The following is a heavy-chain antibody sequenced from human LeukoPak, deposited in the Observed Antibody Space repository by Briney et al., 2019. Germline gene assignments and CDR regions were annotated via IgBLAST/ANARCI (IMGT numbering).Heavy chain of an antibody. J-gene: IGHJ4*02. V-gene: IGHV4-34*01. CDR3: ARASYGGSYFRGAFDY. CDR1: GGSFSGYY. D-gene: IGHD1-26*01. CDR2: INHSGST. Sequence: SETLSLTCAVYGGSFSGYYWSWIRQPPGKGLEWIGEINHSGSTNHNPSLKSRVTISVDTSKNQFSLKLSSVTAADTAVYYCARASYGGSYFRGAFDYWGQGTLVTVSS.